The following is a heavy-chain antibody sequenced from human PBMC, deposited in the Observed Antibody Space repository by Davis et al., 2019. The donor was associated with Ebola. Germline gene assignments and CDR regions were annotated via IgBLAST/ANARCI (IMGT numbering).Heavy chain of an antibody. Sequence: GESLKISCAASGFTFNTYWMTWVRQAPGSGLEWVAIIRQDGSEKKYVDSVKGRFTISRDNAKNSLYLQMNSLRAEDTAVYYCARDLLTGTTWDYWGQGTLVTVSS. V-gene: IGHV3-7*03. D-gene: IGHD1-20*01. CDR3: ARDLLTGTTWDY. CDR2: IRQDGSEK. CDR1: GFTFNTYW. J-gene: IGHJ4*02.